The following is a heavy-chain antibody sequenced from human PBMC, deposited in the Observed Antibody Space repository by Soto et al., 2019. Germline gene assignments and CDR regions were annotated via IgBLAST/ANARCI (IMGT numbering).Heavy chain of an antibody. CDR1: GGSISSGGYY. V-gene: IGHV4-31*03. D-gene: IGHD6-13*01. CDR3: ARGIAAASMYYFDY. Sequence: QVQLQESGPGLVKPSQTLSLTCTVSGGSISSGGYYWSWIRQHPGKGLEWIGYIYYSGSTYYNPSLKSRVTISVDTSKNQFTLKLSSVTAADTAVDYCARGIAAASMYYFDYWGQGTLVTVSS. J-gene: IGHJ4*02. CDR2: IYYSGST.